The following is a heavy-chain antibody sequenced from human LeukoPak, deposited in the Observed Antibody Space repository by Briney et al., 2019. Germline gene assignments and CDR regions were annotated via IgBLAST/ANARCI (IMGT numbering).Heavy chain of an antibody. CDR3: ARVRDGYPTFDY. D-gene: IGHD5-24*01. J-gene: IGHJ4*02. Sequence: SETLSLTCAVYGGSFSGYYWSWIRQPPGKGLEWIGEINHSGSTNYNPSLKSRVTISVDTSKNQFSLHMSSVTAADTAVYYCARVRDGYPTFDYWGQGTLITVSS. CDR2: INHSGST. V-gene: IGHV4-34*01. CDR1: GGSFSGYY.